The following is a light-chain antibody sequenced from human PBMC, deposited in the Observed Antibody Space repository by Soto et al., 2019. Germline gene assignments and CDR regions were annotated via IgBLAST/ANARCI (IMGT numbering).Light chain of an antibody. CDR1: SSNIGAGYD. CDR2: GNS. CDR3: QSGAA. Sequence: QSVLTQPPSVSGAPGQRVTISCTGSSSNIGAGYDVHWYQQLPGTVPKLLIYGNSNRPSGVPDRFSGSKSGTSASLAITGLQAEDEADYYRQSGAAFGGGTKLTVL. J-gene: IGLJ2*01. V-gene: IGLV1-40*01.